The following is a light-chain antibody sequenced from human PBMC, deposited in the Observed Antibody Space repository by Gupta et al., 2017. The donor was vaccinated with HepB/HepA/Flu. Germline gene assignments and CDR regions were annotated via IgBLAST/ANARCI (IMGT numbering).Light chain of an antibody. CDR2: GAS. CDR1: QSVSSN. Sequence: VMTQSPATLSVSPGERATLSCRASQSVSSNLAWYQQKPGQAPRLLIYGASTRATGIPARFGGSGSGTEFTLTISSLQSEDFAVYYCQQENNCPRTFGQGTKVEIK. CDR3: QQENNCPRT. V-gene: IGKV3-15*01. J-gene: IGKJ1*01.